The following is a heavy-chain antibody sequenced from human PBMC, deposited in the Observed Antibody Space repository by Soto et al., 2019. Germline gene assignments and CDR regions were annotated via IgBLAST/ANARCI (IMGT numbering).Heavy chain of an antibody. V-gene: IGHV4-31*03. CDR3: ASGGGYCSRTSCSV. J-gene: IGHJ4*02. D-gene: IGHD2-2*01. Sequence: SETLSFTCTVCGGCISIGGYYGRWIRQHPGKGLEWIGYIYYSGSTYYNPSLKSRVTISLDTSKNQFSLKLSSVTAADTPVYYCASGGGYCSRTSCSVWGQGTLVTVSS. CDR1: GGCISIGGYY. CDR2: IYYSGST.